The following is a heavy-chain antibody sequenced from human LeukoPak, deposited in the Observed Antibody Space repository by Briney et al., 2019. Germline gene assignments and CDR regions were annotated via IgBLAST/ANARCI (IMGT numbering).Heavy chain of an antibody. V-gene: IGHV1-2*02. CDR2: INPNSGGT. CDR1: GYTFTGYY. J-gene: IGHJ4*02. CDR3: ARAFSSSWYGPGDC. D-gene: IGHD6-13*01. Sequence: ASVKVSCKASGYTFTGYYMHWVRQAPGQGLEWMGWINPNSGGTKYAQKFQGRVTMTRDTSVTTAYMELSRLTSDDTAVYYCARAFSSSWYGPGDCWGQGTLVTVSS.